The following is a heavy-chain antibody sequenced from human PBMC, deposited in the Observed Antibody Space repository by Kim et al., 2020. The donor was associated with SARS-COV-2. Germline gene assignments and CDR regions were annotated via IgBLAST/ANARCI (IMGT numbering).Heavy chain of an antibody. J-gene: IGHJ4*02. V-gene: IGHV1-69*13. CDR3: ARDQMVRGVIGFDY. CDR1: GGTFSSYA. D-gene: IGHD3-10*01. CDR2: IIPIFGTA. Sequence: SVKVSCKASGGTFSSYAISWVRQAPGQGLEWMGGIIPIFGTANYAQKFQGRVTITADESTSTAYMELSSLRSEDTAVYYCARDQMVRGVIGFDYWGQGTLVTVSS.